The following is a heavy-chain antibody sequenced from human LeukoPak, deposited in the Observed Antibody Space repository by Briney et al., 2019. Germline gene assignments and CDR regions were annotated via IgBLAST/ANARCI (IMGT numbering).Heavy chain of an antibody. J-gene: IGHJ6*02. V-gene: IGHV3-15*07. CDR1: GFTFSNYV. CDR3: EYSGYDDYYYGMDV. Sequence: GGSLRLSCAASGFTFSNYVIHWVRQAPGKGLEWVGRIKSKTGGGTTDYAAPVKGRFTISRDDSKNTLYLQMNSLKTEDTAVYYCEYSGYDDYYYGMDVWGQGTTVTVSS. D-gene: IGHD5-12*01. CDR2: IKSKTGGGTT.